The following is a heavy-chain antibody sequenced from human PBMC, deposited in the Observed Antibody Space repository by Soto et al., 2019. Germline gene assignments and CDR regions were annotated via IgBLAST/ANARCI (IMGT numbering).Heavy chain of an antibody. CDR1: GFTFSSYS. Sequence: GGSLRLSCAASGFTFSSYSMNWVRQAPGKGLEWVSSISSSSSYIYYADSVKGRFTISRDNTKNSLYLQMNSLRAEDTAVYYCARDEGYYYYGMDVWGQGTTVTVSS. CDR3: ARDEGYYYYGMDV. CDR2: ISSSSSYI. J-gene: IGHJ6*02. V-gene: IGHV3-21*01.